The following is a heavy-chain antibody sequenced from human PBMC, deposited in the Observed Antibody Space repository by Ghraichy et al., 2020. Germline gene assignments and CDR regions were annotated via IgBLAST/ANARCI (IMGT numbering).Heavy chain of an antibody. Sequence: LTCAASGFTFSGYWMTWVRQSPGRGLEWVANIKQDGSEKYYVDSVKGRFTISRDNAKNSLYLQMNSLRAEDTAVYYCARFQMVRGIIDYYYGMDVWGQGTTVTVSS. CDR3: ARFQMVRGIIDYYYGMDV. V-gene: IGHV3-7*03. CDR1: GFTFSGYW. CDR2: IKQDGSEK. J-gene: IGHJ6*02. D-gene: IGHD3-10*01.